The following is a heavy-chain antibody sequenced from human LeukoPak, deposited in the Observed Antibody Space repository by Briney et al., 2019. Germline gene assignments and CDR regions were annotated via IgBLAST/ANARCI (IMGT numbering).Heavy chain of an antibody. CDR2: ISSSSSTI. Sequence: GGSLRLSCAASGFTFSTFGMNWIPQAPGKGLEWVSYISSSSSTIYYADSVKGRFTISRDNAKNSLYLQMNSLRDEDTAVYYCARGSGSYDYWGQGTLVTVSS. J-gene: IGHJ4*02. CDR1: GFTFSTFG. CDR3: ARGSGSYDY. V-gene: IGHV3-48*02. D-gene: IGHD3-10*01.